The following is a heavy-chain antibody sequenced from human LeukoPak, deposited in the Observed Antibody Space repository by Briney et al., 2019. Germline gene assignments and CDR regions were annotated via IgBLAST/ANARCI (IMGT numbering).Heavy chain of an antibody. J-gene: IGHJ4*02. CDR2: INPNSGGT. CDR1: GYTLTELS. V-gene: IGHV1-2*02. D-gene: IGHD1-26*01. Sequence: GASVKVSCKVSGYTLTELSMHWVRQAPGKGLEWMGWINPNSGGTNYAQKFQGRVTMTRDTSISTAYMELSRLRSDDTAVYYCARGGLGSYYWPFDYWGQGTLVTVSS. CDR3: ARGGLGSYYWPFDY.